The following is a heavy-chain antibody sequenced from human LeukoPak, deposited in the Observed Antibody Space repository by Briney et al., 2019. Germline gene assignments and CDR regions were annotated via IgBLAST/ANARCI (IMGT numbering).Heavy chain of an antibody. CDR1: AYTFTSYD. J-gene: IGHJ5*02. CDR3: ARSWSWNNWFDP. Sequence: ASVKVSCKASAYTFTSYDINWVRQATGQGLEWMGWMNPNSGNTGYAQKFQGRVTMTRNTSISTAYMELSSLRSEDTAVYYCARSWSWNNWFDPWGQGTLVTVSS. V-gene: IGHV1-8*01. D-gene: IGHD2-8*02. CDR2: MNPNSGNT.